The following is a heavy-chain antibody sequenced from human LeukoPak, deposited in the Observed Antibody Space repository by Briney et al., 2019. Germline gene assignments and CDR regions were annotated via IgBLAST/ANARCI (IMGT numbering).Heavy chain of an antibody. CDR1: GGSISSSSYY. CDR2: IYYSGST. D-gene: IGHD3-3*01. CDR3: ARDGLGFDTSGFSR. J-gene: IGHJ4*02. V-gene: IGHV4-39*07. Sequence: SETLSLTCTVSGGSISSSSYYWGWLRQPPGTGLEWIGSIYYSGSTYYNPSLKSRVTISVDTSKNQFSLKLRSLTAADTAVYFCARDGLGFDTSGFSRWGQGTLVTVSS.